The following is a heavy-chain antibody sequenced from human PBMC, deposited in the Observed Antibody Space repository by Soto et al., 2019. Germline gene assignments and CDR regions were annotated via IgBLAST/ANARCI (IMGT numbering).Heavy chain of an antibody. CDR3: AKGYCSSTSCGEFDY. V-gene: IGHV3-23*01. CDR1: GFPFISYA. D-gene: IGHD2-2*01. Sequence: EVQLLESGGGLVQPGGSLRLSCAASGFPFISYAMSWVRQAPGKGLEWVSLISNSGDSTYYADSVKGRFTTSRDNSKNTLHLQMNSLRAEDTAIYYCAKGYCSSTSCGEFDYRGQGTLVTVSS. CDR2: ISNSGDST. J-gene: IGHJ4*02.